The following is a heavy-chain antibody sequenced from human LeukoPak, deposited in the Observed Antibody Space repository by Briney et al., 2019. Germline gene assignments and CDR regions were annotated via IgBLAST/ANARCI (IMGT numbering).Heavy chain of an antibody. CDR2: IKQDGSEK. D-gene: IGHD5-24*01. CDR1: GFTFSSYW. CDR3: ARDLRDGYNLLDS. J-gene: IGHJ4*02. V-gene: IGHV3-7*01. Sequence: AGGSLRLSCAASGFTFSSYWMSWVRQAPGKGLEWVANIKQDGSEKYNVDSVKGRFTISRDNAKNSLYLQMNSLRAEDTALYYCARDLRDGYNLLDSWGQGTLATVSS.